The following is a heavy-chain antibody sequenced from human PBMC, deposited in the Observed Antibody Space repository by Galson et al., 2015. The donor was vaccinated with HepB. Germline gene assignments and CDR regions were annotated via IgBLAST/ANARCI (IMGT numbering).Heavy chain of an antibody. CDR1: GYTFTSYY. CDR2: INPSGGST. Sequence: SVKVSCKASGYTFTSYYMHWVRQAPGQGLEWMGIINPSGGSTSYAQKLQGRVTMTRDTSTSTVYMELSSLRSEDTAVYYCARIGNWFGEPNLNDAFDIWGQGTMVTVSS. J-gene: IGHJ3*02. D-gene: IGHD3-10*01. V-gene: IGHV1-46*04. CDR3: ARIGNWFGEPNLNDAFDI.